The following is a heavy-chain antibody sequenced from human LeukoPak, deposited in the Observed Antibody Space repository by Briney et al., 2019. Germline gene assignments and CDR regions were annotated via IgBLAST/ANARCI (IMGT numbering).Heavy chain of an antibody. J-gene: IGHJ4*02. CDR3: VRDNWLRPEAPDY. CDR1: GYTFTSYA. V-gene: IGHV1-18*01. Sequence: ASVKVSCKASGYTFTSYAISWVRQAPGQGLEWMGWISAYNGNTNYARKFQDRVTMTTDTSASTAYMEVRGLRSDDTAVYFCVRDNWLRPEAPDYWGQGTLVTVSS. CDR2: ISAYNGNT. D-gene: IGHD5-12*01.